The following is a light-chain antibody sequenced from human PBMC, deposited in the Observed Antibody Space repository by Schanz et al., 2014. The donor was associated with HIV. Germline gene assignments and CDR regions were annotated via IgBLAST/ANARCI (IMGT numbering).Light chain of an antibody. CDR2: GAS. CDR3: QQHYTYPRT. J-gene: IGKJ1*01. CDR1: QDIRPR. V-gene: IGKV1-5*01. Sequence: DIQMTQSPSTLSASVGDTVTITCRASQDIRPRLAWYQQKPGKAPNLLIYGASTLQSGVPSRFSGSGSGTDFTLTISCLQAEDFATYYCQQHYTYPRTFGHGTKVEV.